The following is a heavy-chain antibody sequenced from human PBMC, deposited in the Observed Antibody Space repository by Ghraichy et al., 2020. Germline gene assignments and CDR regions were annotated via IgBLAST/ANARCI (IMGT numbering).Heavy chain of an antibody. J-gene: IGHJ6*02. CDR3: ARDPSVTTVNYYDGMDV. V-gene: IGHV4-59*01. D-gene: IGHD4-17*01. CDR1: GGSINNYY. Sequence: SETLSLTCTVSGGSINNYYWSWIRQPPGKGLEWIGYIYFSGRATYNPLLKSRVTISVDTSKNQFSLRLNSVTAPDTAVYYCARDPSVTTVNYYDGMDVWGQRTTVTVSS. CDR2: IYFSGRA.